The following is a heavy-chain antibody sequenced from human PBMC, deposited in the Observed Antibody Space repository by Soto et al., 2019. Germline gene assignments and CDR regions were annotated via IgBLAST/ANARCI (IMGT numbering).Heavy chain of an antibody. CDR1: GGTFSRHA. D-gene: IGHD4-17*01. CDR3: AGGPPNDDGDHDAFDI. CDR2: ILPIVDAT. J-gene: IGHJ3*02. Sequence: QVQLVQSGTEVKKPGSSVKVSCKASGGTFSRHAVNWVRQAPGQGLEWMGAILPIVDATNDAQKFQDRVTITAEESTGPRDMELRRPGSGDTAVFFWAGGPPNDDGDHDAFDIWGQGTLVIVSS. V-gene: IGHV1-69*12.